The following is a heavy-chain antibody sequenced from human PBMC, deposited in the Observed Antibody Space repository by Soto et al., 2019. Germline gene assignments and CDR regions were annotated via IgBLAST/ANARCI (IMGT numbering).Heavy chain of an antibody. J-gene: IGHJ6*01. D-gene: IGHD3-3*01. V-gene: IGHV1-2*04. CDR2: INPNSGGT. CDR1: GYTFTGYY. CDR3: ARDRAYYGFWSGQNYYYGMDV. Sequence: ASVKVSCKASGYTFTGYYMHWVRQAPGQGLEWMGWINPNSGGTNYAQKFQGWVTMTRDTSISTAYMELSRLRSDDTAVYYCARDRAYYGFWSGQNYYYGMDVWGQGTTVTVSS.